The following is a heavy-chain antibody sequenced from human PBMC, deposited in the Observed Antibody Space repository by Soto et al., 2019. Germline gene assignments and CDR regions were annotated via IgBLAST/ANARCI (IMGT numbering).Heavy chain of an antibody. J-gene: IGHJ6*02. Sequence: GASLKISYKASAYSFCSYWTASVRQIHVKGMAWMGVIYPGDSDTRYNPSFQGQVTISADKSISTAYLQWGSLRASDTAMYYCARHATDKWNHNYYYGMDVWRQGTTVTVSS. V-gene: IGHV5-51*02. CDR3: ARHATDKWNHNYYYGMDV. CDR1: AYSFCSYW. CDR2: IYPGDSDT. D-gene: IGHD1-20*01.